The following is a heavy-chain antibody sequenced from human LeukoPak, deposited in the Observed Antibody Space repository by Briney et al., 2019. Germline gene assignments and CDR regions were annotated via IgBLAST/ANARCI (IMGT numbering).Heavy chain of an antibody. V-gene: IGHV1-18*01. J-gene: IGHJ4*02. CDR1: GYTFTSYG. CDR3: ARVEIQVAGTYDFDY. CDR2: ISAYNGNT. Sequence: ASVKLSCKASGYTFTSYGISWVRQAPGQGLEWMGWISAYNGNTNYAQKLQGRVTMTTDTSTSTASMDLRSLRSDGTAVYYCARVEIQVAGTYDFDYWGQATLVSVSS. D-gene: IGHD6-19*01.